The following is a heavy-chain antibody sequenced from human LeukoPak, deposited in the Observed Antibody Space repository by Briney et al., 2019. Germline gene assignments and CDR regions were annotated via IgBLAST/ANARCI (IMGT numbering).Heavy chain of an antibody. D-gene: IGHD3-9*01. J-gene: IGHJ4*02. CDR2: ISSSNSYI. Sequence: GGSLRLSCAASGFTFSSYSMNWVRQAPGKGLEWVSSISSSNSYIYYADSVKGRFTISRDNAKNSLYLQMNSLRAEDTAVYYCARDGWEYYDILTGYTAPFFDYWGQGTLVTVSS. CDR3: ARDGWEYYDILTGYTAPFFDY. V-gene: IGHV3-21*01. CDR1: GFTFSSYS.